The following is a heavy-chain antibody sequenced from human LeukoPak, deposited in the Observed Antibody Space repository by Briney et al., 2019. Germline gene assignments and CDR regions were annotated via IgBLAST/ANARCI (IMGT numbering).Heavy chain of an antibody. CDR3: AKAVTMEYFQH. J-gene: IGHJ1*01. CDR1: GFTFNAFG. D-gene: IGHD4/OR15-4a*01. CDR2: ISGSSGRT. V-gene: IGHV3-23*01. Sequence: GGSLRLSCAASGFTFNAFGMNWVRQAPGKGLGWVSAISGSSGRTYFADSVKGRFTISRDNSKNTLYLQMNSLRAEDTAVYYCAKAVTMEYFQHWGQGTLVTVSS.